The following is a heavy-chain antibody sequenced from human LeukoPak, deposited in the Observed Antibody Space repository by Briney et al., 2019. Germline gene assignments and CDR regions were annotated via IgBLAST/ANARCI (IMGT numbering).Heavy chain of an antibody. CDR2: INHSGST. CDR1: GGSFSGYY. J-gene: IGHJ4*02. Sequence: SETLSLTCAVYGGSFSGYYWSWIRQPPGKGLEWIGEINHSGSTNYNPSLKSRVTISVDTSKNQFPLKLSSVTAADTAVYYCARRSLYDFWSGYYLNEWGQGTLVTVSS. D-gene: IGHD3-3*01. V-gene: IGHV4-34*01. CDR3: ARRSLYDFWSGYYLNE.